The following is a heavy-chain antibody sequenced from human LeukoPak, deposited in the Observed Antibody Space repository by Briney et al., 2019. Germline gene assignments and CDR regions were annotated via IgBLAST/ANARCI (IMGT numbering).Heavy chain of an antibody. J-gene: IGHJ3*02. V-gene: IGHV3-74*01. D-gene: IGHD3-3*01. CDR3: SRGGIFHGFDI. CDR1: GFTFSTYW. CDR2: IDSDGSNT. Sequence: GGSLRLSCAASGFTFSTYWMHWVRHAPGKGLVWVSRIDSDGSNTIYANSVKGRFTISRDNAKNTLYLQMNSLRAEDTAVYYCSRGGIFHGFDIWGPGTLVAVSS.